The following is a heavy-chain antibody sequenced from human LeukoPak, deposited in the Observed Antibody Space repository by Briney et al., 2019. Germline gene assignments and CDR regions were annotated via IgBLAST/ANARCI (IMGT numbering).Heavy chain of an antibody. CDR1: GGSISSGGYY. CDR3: ARDNWDGFDY. V-gene: IGHV4-61*08. J-gene: IGHJ4*02. Sequence: SETLSLTCTVSGGSISSGGYYWSWIRQHPGKGLEWIAYIYYSGSTNYNPSLKSRVTISVDTSKNQFSLKLSSVTAADTAVYYCARDNWDGFDYWGQGTLVTVSS. CDR2: IYYSGST. D-gene: IGHD1-20*01.